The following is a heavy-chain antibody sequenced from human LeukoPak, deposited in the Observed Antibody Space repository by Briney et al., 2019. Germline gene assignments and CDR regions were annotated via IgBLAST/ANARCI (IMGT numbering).Heavy chain of an antibody. J-gene: IGHJ4*02. CDR1: GFTFSGYG. CDR3: ARDSDVSGQYSYFDY. CDR2: MWSDGNRK. Sequence: GRSLRLSCEASGFTFSGYGFHWVRQAPGKGLEWVAVMWSDGNRKYYADSVKGRFTTSRDNSKNTLYLQMDSLRVEDTAVYHCARDSDVSGQYSYFDYWGQGTRVTVSS. D-gene: IGHD3-22*01. V-gene: IGHV3-33*04.